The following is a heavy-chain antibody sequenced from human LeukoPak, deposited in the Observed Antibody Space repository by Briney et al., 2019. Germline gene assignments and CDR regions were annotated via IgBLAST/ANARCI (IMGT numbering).Heavy chain of an antibody. V-gene: IGHV4-34*01. CDR3: ARVESHYDFSGYSDGPFDY. CDR1: GGSFSGYY. Sequence: SETLSLTCAVYGGSFSGYYRSWIRQPPGKGLGWVGVINHTGSTNYNPSLKSRVTISVDTSNNPVSLTLSSLTASDTAVYYCARVESHYDFSGYSDGPFDYWGQGTLVTVSS. D-gene: IGHD3-22*01. J-gene: IGHJ4*02. CDR2: INHTGST.